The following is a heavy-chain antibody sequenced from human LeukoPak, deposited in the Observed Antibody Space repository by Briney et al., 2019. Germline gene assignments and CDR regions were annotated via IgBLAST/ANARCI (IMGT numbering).Heavy chain of an antibody. CDR2: ISYDGSNK. V-gene: IGHV3-30*03. J-gene: IGHJ4*02. Sequence: GRSLRLSCAASGFTFSSYGMHWVRQAPGKGLEWVAVISYDGSNKYYADSVKGRFTISRDNSKNTLCLQMNSLRAEDTAVYYCASQLLWFGESVRVDYWGQGTLVTVSS. CDR3: ASQLLWFGESVRVDY. D-gene: IGHD3-10*01. CDR1: GFTFSSYG.